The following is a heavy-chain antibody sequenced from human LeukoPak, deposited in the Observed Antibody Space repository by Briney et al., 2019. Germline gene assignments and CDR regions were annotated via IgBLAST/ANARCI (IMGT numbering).Heavy chain of an antibody. CDR1: GYTFTHYG. CDR3: AREVWLGGIIGTNGWFDP. CDR2: VSAYNGNT. D-gene: IGHD1-20*01. Sequence: GASVKVSCKASGYTFTHYGIAWVRQAPGQGLEWLGWVSAYNGNTNYAQKFQGRVTMTTDASTSTAYMELRSLRPDDTAVYYCAREVWLGGIIGTNGWFDPWGQGTLVTVSS. V-gene: IGHV1-18*01. J-gene: IGHJ5*02.